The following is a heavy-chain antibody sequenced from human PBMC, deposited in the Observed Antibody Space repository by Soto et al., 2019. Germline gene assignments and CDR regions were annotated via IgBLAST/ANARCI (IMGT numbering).Heavy chain of an antibody. D-gene: IGHD3-10*02. J-gene: IGHJ3*02. V-gene: IGHV1-18*04. Sequence: ASVKVSCKASGYTFTSYGISWVRQAPGQGLEWMGWISAYNGNTNYAQKLQGRVTMTTDTSTSTAYMELRSLRSDDTAVYYCARDDPRITMFPFDIWGQGTMVTVSS. CDR3: ARDDPRITMFPFDI. CDR2: ISAYNGNT. CDR1: GYTFTSYG.